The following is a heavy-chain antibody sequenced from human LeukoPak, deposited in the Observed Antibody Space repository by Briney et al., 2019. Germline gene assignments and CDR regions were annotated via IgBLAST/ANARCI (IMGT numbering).Heavy chain of an antibody. V-gene: IGHV3-23*01. CDR2: ISGTGGTT. CDR3: AHGYANGWSSDY. D-gene: IGHD2-2*01. Sequence: TGGSLRLSCAASGLTFSSNVMTWVRQAPGERLEWVSLISGTGGTTYYADSVKGRFTISRDNSKNTLYLQMNGLRVEDTAVYYCAHGYANGWSSDYWGQGTQVTVSS. J-gene: IGHJ4*02. CDR1: GLTFSSNV.